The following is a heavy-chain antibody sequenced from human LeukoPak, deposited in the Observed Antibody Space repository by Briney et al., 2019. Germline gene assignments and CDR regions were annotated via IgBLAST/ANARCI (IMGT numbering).Heavy chain of an antibody. CDR3: ARGGIRFLESSTVDY. V-gene: IGHV1-18*01. CDR1: GYTFTSNG. D-gene: IGHD3-3*01. CDR2: ISTYNGNT. J-gene: IGHJ4*02. Sequence: GASMKVSCRASGYTFTSNGITWVRQAPGQGLEWMGWISTYNGNTDYAQGLQDRVIMTTDTSTRTAYMELRSLRSDDTAVYYCARGGIRFLESSTVDYWGQGTLVTVSS.